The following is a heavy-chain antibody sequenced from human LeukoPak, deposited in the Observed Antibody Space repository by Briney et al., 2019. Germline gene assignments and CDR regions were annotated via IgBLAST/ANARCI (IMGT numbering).Heavy chain of an antibody. Sequence: SETLSLTCTVSGGSISSYYWSWIRQPAGKGLEWIGRIYTSGSTNYNPSLKSRVTISVDTSKNQFSLKLSSVTAAGTAVYYCASEDPYYYDSSGYLHKIGWFDPWGQGHLVTVSS. CDR2: IYTSGST. J-gene: IGHJ5*02. V-gene: IGHV4-4*07. D-gene: IGHD3-22*01. CDR3: ASEDPYYYDSSGYLHKIGWFDP. CDR1: GGSISSYY.